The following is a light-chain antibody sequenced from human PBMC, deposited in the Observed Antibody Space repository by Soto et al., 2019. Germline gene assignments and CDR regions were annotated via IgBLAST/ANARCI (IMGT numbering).Light chain of an antibody. CDR3: SSYTSSSTLV. CDR2: EVS. J-gene: IGLJ1*01. CDR1: SSDVGGYNY. V-gene: IGLV2-14*01. Sequence: QSVLTQPASVSGSPGQSSTISCTGTSSDVGGYNYVSWYQQHPGKAPKLMIYEVSKRPSGVSNRFSGSKSGNTASLTISGLQAEDEADYYCSSYTSSSTLVFGTGTKVTVL.